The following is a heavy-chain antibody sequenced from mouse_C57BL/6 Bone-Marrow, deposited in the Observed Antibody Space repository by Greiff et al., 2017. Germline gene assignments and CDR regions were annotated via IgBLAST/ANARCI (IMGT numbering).Heavy chain of an antibody. Sequence: EVKLHQSGAELVKPGASVKLSCTASGFNIKDYYIHWVKQRTEQGLEWIGRIDPEDGETKYAPKFQDKATITADTSSNTASLELSSLTSEYTAVYYCTRSRIYYGTNYGGQGTTLTVSA. V-gene: IGHV14-2*01. D-gene: IGHD1-1*01. CDR2: IDPEDGET. CDR3: TRSRIYYGTNY. J-gene: IGHJ2*01. CDR1: GFNIKDYY.